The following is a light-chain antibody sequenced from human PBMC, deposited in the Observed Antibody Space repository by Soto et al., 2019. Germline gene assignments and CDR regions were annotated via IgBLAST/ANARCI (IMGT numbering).Light chain of an antibody. CDR1: QSVSSSY. Sequence: EIVLTQSPGTLSLSPGERATLSCRASQSVSSSYLAWYQQKPGQAPRLLIYGASSRATGIPDRFSGSGSGTDFTLIISRLEPEDFAVYYCQQYGGSFGQGTKVEIK. CDR3: QQYGGS. J-gene: IGKJ1*01. V-gene: IGKV3-20*01. CDR2: GAS.